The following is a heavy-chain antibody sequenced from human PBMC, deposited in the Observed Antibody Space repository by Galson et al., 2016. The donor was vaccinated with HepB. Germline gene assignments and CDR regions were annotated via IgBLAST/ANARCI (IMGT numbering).Heavy chain of an antibody. Sequence: SLRLSCAASGFTVSSHYMNWVRQAPGKGLEWVSGIYTDGSTYYAESVEGRFTISRDNSKNTLYLHMKSLRAEDTAVYYCVCLEPRDWSFDLWGRGTLVAVSS. CDR1: GFTVSSHY. CDR3: VCLEPRDWSFDL. D-gene: IGHD1-1*01. V-gene: IGHV3-53*01. CDR2: IYTDGST. J-gene: IGHJ2*01.